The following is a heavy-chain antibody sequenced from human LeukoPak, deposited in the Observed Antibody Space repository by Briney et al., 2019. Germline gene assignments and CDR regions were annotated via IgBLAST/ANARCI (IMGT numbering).Heavy chain of an antibody. CDR3: ARASGWTPDN. J-gene: IGHJ4*02. V-gene: IGHV3-7*01. Sequence: GRSLRLSCAASGFAFSYYWMNWVRQAPGKGLEWVANVKQDGSEKNYVDSVKGRFTMSRDNAKSSLYLQMNSLRAEDTAVYYCARASGWTPDNWGQGTLVTVSS. CDR1: GFAFSYYW. D-gene: IGHD6-19*01. CDR2: VKQDGSEK.